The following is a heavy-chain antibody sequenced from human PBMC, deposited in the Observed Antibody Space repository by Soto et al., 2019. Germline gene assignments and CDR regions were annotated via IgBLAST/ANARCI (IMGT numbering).Heavy chain of an antibody. CDR3: ARSYSSAWYLFDY. D-gene: IGHD6-19*01. Sequence: GSLRLSCAASGFTFGSHGMHWVRQAPVKGLEWVSLIWYDGGNKYYTDSVKGRFTISRDNSKNTLYLQMNSLRAEDTAVYYCARSYSSAWYLFDYWGQGTLVTVSS. J-gene: IGHJ4*02. V-gene: IGHV3-33*01. CDR2: IWYDGGNK. CDR1: GFTFGSHG.